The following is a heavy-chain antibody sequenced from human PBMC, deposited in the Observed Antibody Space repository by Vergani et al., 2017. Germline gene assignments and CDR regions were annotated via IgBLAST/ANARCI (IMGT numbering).Heavy chain of an antibody. D-gene: IGHD2-2*01. CDR3: AKGLFSNMYPAPFDN. CDR2: ISGFGSST. J-gene: IGHJ4*02. Sequence: VQLQESGPGLVKPSETLSLTCAVSGYSISSGYYWGWIRQPPGKGLEWVSGISGFGSSTYDANSVKGRFTISRDNAENTLYLQMNNLRAEDTAVYYCAKGLFSNMYPAPFDNWGPGILVTVSS. CDR1: GYSISSGYY. V-gene: IGHV3-23*01.